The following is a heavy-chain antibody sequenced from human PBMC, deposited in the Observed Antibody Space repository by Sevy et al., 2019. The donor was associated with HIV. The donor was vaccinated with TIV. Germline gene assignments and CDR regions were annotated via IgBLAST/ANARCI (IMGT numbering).Heavy chain of an antibody. CDR3: ARWRGTRVTMIVVVTTGYFDH. D-gene: IGHD3-22*01. J-gene: IGHJ4*02. CDR2: INHTGST. V-gene: IGHV4-34*01. Sequence: SETLSLTCTVSGTSFSSDSWTWIRQSPGKGLEWIGEINHTGSTNYNPSLKSRVTISVDTSKNQFSLKLTSVTAADTAIYYCARWRGTRVTMIVVVTTGYFDHLGQGTLVTVSS. CDR1: GTSFSSDS.